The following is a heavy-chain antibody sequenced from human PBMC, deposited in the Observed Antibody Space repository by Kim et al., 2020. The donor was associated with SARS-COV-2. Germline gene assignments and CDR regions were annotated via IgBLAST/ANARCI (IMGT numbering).Heavy chain of an antibody. Sequence: ASVKVSCKASGYTFTSYYMHWVRQAPGQGLEWMGIINPSGGSTSYAQKFQGRVTMTRDTSTSTVYMELSSLRSEDTAVYYCARDRIRIAAAGMSFNWFDPWGQGTLVTVSS. V-gene: IGHV1-46*01. CDR3: ARDRIRIAAAGMSFNWFDP. CDR1: GYTFTSYY. CDR2: INPSGGST. D-gene: IGHD6-13*01. J-gene: IGHJ5*02.